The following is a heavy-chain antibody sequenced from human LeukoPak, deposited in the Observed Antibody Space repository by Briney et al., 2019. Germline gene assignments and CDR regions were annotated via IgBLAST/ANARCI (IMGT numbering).Heavy chain of an antibody. V-gene: IGHV4-59*01. J-gene: IGHJ4*02. CDR1: GGSISNYY. CDR3: ARGVFGGY. D-gene: IGHD3-10*01. CDR2: IYYTGSA. Sequence: PSETLSLTCTVSGGSISNYYWSWIRQPPGKGLEWIGYIYYTGSANYNPSLKSRVTISVDTSKNQFSLKLSSVTAADTAVYYCARGVFGGYWGQGTLVTVS.